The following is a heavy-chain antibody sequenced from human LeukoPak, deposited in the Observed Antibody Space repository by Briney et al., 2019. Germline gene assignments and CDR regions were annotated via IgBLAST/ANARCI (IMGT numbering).Heavy chain of an antibody. CDR1: GGSISSSSYY. J-gene: IGHJ5*02. D-gene: IGHD3-22*01. Sequence: SETLSLTCTVSGGSISSSSYYWGWIRQPPGKGLEWIGSIYYSGSTYYNPSLKSRVTISVDTSKNQFSLKLSSVTAADTAVYYCARHSALKYYYDSSGYPSWFDPWGQGTLVTVSS. V-gene: IGHV4-39*01. CDR2: IYYSGST. CDR3: ARHSALKYYYDSSGYPSWFDP.